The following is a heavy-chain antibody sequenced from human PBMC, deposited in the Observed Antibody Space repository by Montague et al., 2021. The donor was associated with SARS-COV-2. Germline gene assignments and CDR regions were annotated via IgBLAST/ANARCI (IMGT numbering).Heavy chain of an antibody. CDR3: ARGSYGSGSYHAFDI. Sequence: ETLSLTCTVSGDSFNSPNYYCAWIRQPPGKGLEWIGSSYYSGTTYYNPSLRSRVTISVDTSKTQFSLKMSSVTAADTAVYYCARGSYGSGSYHAFDIWGQGTVVAVSS. CDR2: SYYSGTT. V-gene: IGHV4-39*01. J-gene: IGHJ3*02. CDR1: GDSFNSPNYY. D-gene: IGHD3-10*01.